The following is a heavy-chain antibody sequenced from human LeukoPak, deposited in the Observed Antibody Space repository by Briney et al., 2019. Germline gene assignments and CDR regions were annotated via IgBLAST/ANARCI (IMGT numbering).Heavy chain of an antibody. CDR3: AREDYYGSSSTDY. V-gene: IGHV3-7*01. J-gene: IGHJ4*02. Sequence: GGSLRLSCVASRFTFSSYWMSWVRQAPGKGLEWVANIKQDGSEKYYVDSVKGRFTISRDNAKNSLYLQMNSLRAEDTAVYYCAREDYYGSSSTDYWGQGTLVTVSS. CDR1: RFTFSSYW. D-gene: IGHD3-10*01. CDR2: IKQDGSEK.